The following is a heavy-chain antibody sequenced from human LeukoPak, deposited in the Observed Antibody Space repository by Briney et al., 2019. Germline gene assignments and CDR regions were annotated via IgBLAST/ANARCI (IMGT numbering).Heavy chain of an antibody. CDR1: GFTVSSNY. D-gene: IGHD3-10*01. Sequence: PGGSMRLSCAASGFTVSSNYMSWVRQAPGKGLEWDSFIYSGGSTYYAESVKGRFTISRDNSKNTLYLQMSSLRAEDTAVYYCARDRWFGKLRVNYGMDVWGKGTTVTVSS. CDR3: ARDRWFGKLRVNYGMDV. V-gene: IGHV3-53*01. J-gene: IGHJ6*04. CDR2: IYSGGST.